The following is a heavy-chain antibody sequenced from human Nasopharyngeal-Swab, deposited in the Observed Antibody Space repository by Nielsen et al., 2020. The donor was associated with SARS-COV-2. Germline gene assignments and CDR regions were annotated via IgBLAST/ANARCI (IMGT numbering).Heavy chain of an antibody. CDR3: AKDRDSGDDSEEYYHYYGMDV. J-gene: IGHJ6*02. CDR1: GFSFSTYW. D-gene: IGHD5-12*01. CDR2: IDNDGRRT. V-gene: IGHV3-74*01. Sequence: GGSLRLSCAASGFSFSTYWMDWVRQAPGKGPEWVSRIDNDGRRTFYADLVKGRFTISRDNSKNTLNLQMNNLRAEDTAIYYCAKDRDSGDDSEEYYHYYGMDVWGQGAPVTVSS.